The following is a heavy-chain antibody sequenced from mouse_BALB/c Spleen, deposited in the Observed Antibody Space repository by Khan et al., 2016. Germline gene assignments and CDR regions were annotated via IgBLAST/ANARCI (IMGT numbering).Heavy chain of an antibody. D-gene: IGHD2-4*01. CDR3: ASMITADYFDY. CDR1: GYSITSGYY. CDR2: ISYDGSN. Sequence: EVQLQESGPGLVKPSQSLSLTCSVTGYSITSGYYWNWIRQFPGNKLEWMGYISYDGSNNYNPSLKNRISITRDTSKNQFFLKLNSVTTEDTATFYRASMITADYFDYWGQGTTLTVSS. V-gene: IGHV3-6*02. J-gene: IGHJ2*01.